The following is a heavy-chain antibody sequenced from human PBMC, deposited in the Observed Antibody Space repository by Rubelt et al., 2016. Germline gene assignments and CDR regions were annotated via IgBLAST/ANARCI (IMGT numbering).Heavy chain of an antibody. J-gene: IGHJ4*02. CDR3: ARRGIVGANSYFDY. D-gene: IGHD1-26*01. CDR1: GFTVSSNY. Sequence: ESGGGLVKPGGSLRLSCAASGFTVSSNYMSWVRQAPGKGLEWIGSIYYSGSTYYNPSLKSRVTISVDTSKNQFSLKLSSVTAADTAVYYCARRGIVGANSYFDYWGQGTLVTVSS. CDR2: IYYSGST. V-gene: IGHV4-39*07.